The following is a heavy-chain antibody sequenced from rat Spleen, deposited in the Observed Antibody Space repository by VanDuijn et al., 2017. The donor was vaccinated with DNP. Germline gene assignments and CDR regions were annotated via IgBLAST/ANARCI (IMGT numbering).Heavy chain of an antibody. CDR2: IRYDGGST. D-gene: IGHD1-4*01. CDR1: GFTFSDFY. Sequence: EVQLVESGGGLVQPGRSLKLSCVASGFTFSDFYMAWIRQAPTKGLEWVAYIRYDGGSTYYGDSVKGRFTISRDNAKNTLYLQMNSLRSEDMATYYCARHVLPLRVWDYWGQGVMVTVSS. V-gene: IGHV5-22*01. CDR3: ARHVLPLRVWDY. J-gene: IGHJ2*01.